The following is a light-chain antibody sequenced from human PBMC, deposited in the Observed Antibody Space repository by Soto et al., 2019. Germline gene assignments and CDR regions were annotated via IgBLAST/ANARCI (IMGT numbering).Light chain of an antibody. J-gene: IGKJ4*01. V-gene: IGKV3-11*01. CDR1: QSVSSY. CDR3: QQHRNWPPLT. CDR2: DAS. Sequence: EIVLTQSPATLSLSPGERATLSCRASQSVSSYLAWYQQKPGQSPRLLIYDASNRATGIQARFSGSGSGTAFTLPIRSLEPEDFAVYYCQQHRNWPPLTFRGETNVEIK.